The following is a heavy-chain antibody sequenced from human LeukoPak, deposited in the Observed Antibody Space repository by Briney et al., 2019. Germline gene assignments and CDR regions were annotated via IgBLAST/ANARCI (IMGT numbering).Heavy chain of an antibody. Sequence: SETLSLTCTVSGDSISTYYWSWIRQPPGKGLEWIGYIYYRVTSDYNPSLKSRVTISVDTSKNQFSLKLSSVTAADTAAYYCARVSHYDILTGYYNAFDIWGQGTMVTVSS. CDR3: ARVSHYDILTGYYNAFDI. V-gene: IGHV4-59*08. D-gene: IGHD3-9*01. CDR1: GDSISTYY. J-gene: IGHJ3*02. CDR2: IYYRVTS.